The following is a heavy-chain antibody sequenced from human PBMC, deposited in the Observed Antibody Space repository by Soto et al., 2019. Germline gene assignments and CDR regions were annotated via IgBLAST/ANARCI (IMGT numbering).Heavy chain of an antibody. CDR3: ARRVAQRYDVDM. D-gene: IGHD2-15*01. CDR2: IWSDGSDK. J-gene: IGHJ3*02. Sequence: QVQLVESGGGVVQPGRSLRLSCAASGFTFSSYGMHWVRQAPGKGLEWVAVIWSDGSDKYYADSVKGRFTISRDNSKNTLYQQMSSLRAEDTAVYYCARRVAQRYDVDMWGQGTVVTVSS. CDR1: GFTFSSYG. V-gene: IGHV3-33*01.